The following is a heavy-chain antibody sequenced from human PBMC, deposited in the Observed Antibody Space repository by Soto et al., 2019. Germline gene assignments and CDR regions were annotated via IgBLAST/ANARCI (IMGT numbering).Heavy chain of an antibody. V-gene: IGHV3-30*18. J-gene: IGHJ4*02. CDR2: ISYDGSNK. Sequence: QVQLVESGGGVVQTGRSLRLSCAASGFTFSSYGMHWVRQAPGKGLEWVAVISYDGSNKYYADSVKGRFTISRDNAKNTLYLQMNSLRDEETAVYYCAKDEDGFIDYWGQGTLVTVSS. CDR1: GFTFSSYG. CDR3: AKDEDGFIDY.